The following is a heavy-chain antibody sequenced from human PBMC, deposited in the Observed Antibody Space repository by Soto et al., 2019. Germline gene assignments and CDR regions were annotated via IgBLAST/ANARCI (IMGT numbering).Heavy chain of an antibody. J-gene: IGHJ4*02. Sequence: GGSLRLSCAASGFTFSSYSMNWVRQAPGKGLEWVSSISSSSSYIYYADSVKGRFTISRDNAKNSLYLQMNSLRAEDTAVYYCASGPGVYYDILTGEPDHNYWGQGTLVTVSS. V-gene: IGHV3-21*01. CDR1: GFTFSSYS. CDR3: ASGPGVYYDILTGEPDHNY. D-gene: IGHD3-9*01. CDR2: ISSSSSYI.